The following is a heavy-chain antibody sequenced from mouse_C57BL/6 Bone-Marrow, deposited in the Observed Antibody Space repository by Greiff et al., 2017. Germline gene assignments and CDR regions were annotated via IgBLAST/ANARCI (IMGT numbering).Heavy chain of an antibody. CDR3: AREGNYYGSPYAMDY. CDR1: GYSFTDYN. Sequence: VQLQQSGPELVKPGASVKISCKASGYSFTDYNMNWVKQSNGKSLEWIGVINPNYGTTSYNQKFKGKATVTVDQSSSTAYMQLSSLTSEDSAVYYWAREGNYYGSPYAMDYWGQGTSVTVSS. D-gene: IGHD1-1*01. V-gene: IGHV1-39*01. CDR2: INPNYGTT. J-gene: IGHJ4*01.